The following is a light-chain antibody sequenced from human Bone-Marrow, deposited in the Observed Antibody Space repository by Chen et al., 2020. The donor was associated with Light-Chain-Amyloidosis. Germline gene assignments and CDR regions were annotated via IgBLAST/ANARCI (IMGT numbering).Light chain of an antibody. V-gene: IGLV3-21*02. J-gene: IGLJ3*02. Sequence: SYVLTQPSSVSVAPGQTATLDCGGNKIGSPSVNWDQQTPGKAPPLVVYDDSDRPSGIPERLSGSNSGNTATLTISRVEAGDEADYYCQVWDRSSDRPVFGGGTKLTVL. CDR1: KIGSPS. CDR3: QVWDRSSDRPV. CDR2: DDS.